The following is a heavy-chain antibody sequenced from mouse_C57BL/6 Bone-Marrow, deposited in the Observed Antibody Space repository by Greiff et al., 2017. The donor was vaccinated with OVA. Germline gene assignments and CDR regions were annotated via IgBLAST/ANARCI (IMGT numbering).Heavy chain of an antibody. J-gene: IGHJ3*01. Sequence: EVQRVESGGGLVKPGGSLKLSCAASGFTFSSYAMSWVRQTPEKRLEWVATISDGGGYTYYPDNVKGRFTISRDNAKNNLYLQMSHLKSEDTAMDYCARGDYDGAWFAYWGQGTLVTVSA. V-gene: IGHV5-4*01. D-gene: IGHD2-4*01. CDR2: ISDGGGYT. CDR3: ARGDYDGAWFAY. CDR1: GFTFSSYA.